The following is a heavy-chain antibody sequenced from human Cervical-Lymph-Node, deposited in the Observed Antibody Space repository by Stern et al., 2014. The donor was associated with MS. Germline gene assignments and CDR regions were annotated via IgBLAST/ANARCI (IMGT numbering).Heavy chain of an antibody. CDR3: ARAHKVLIPAAIGG. CDR2: LWYDGSDT. D-gene: IGHD2-2*01. J-gene: IGHJ4*02. CDR1: GFTFSNYG. V-gene: IGHV3-33*01. Sequence: VQLVESGGGVVLPGRSLRLSCAASGFTFSNYGMHWVRQAPGQGLEWVAVLWYDGSDTYYADSVKGRFTISRDNSKNTLYLQMNSLRAEDTAVYYCARAHKVLIPAAIGGWDQGTLVTVSS.